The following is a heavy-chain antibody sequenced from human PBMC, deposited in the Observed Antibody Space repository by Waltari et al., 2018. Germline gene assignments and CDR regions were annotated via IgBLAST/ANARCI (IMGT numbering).Heavy chain of an antibody. CDR1: GFNFTLFG. CDR2: ISYDGSNE. D-gene: IGHD1-1*01. J-gene: IGHJ4*02. Sequence: QVHLVESGGGVVQPGGSLRLSCAAPGFNFTLFGMQWVRQAPGKGLEWVSFISYDGSNENYADSVKGRFTMSRDNSKKMLYVQMNNLRAEDSAVYYCVKGNEIDYWGQGTLVTVSS. CDR3: VKGNEIDY. V-gene: IGHV3-30*02.